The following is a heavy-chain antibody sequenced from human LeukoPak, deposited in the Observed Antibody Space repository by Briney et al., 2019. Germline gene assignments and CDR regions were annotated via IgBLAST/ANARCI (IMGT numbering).Heavy chain of an antibody. Sequence: GGFLRLSCAASGFTFSSYSMNWFRQAQGKGLKWVSYISSSSSTIYYADSVKGRFTISRDNAKNSLYLQMNSLRAEDTAVYYCARDPETAYWFDPWGQGTLVTVSS. V-gene: IGHV3-48*01. CDR3: ARDPETAYWFDP. D-gene: IGHD2-21*02. CDR2: ISSSSSTI. CDR1: GFTFSSYS. J-gene: IGHJ5*02.